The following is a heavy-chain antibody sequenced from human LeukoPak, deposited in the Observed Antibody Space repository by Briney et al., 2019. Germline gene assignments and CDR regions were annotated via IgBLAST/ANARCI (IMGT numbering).Heavy chain of an antibody. J-gene: IGHJ3*02. CDR2: INPSGGST. V-gene: IGHV1-46*01. Sequence: GASVKVSCKASGYTFTSYYMHWVRQAPGQGLEWMGIINPSGGSTSYAQKFQGRVTMTRDTSTSTVYMELSSLRSEDTAVYYCARDRSPYYDILTGTGDAFDIWGQGTMVTVSS. CDR3: ARDRSPYYDILTGTGDAFDI. CDR1: GYTFTSYY. D-gene: IGHD3-9*01.